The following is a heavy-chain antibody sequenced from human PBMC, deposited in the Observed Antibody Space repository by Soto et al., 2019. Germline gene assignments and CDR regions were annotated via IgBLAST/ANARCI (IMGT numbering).Heavy chain of an antibody. J-gene: IGHJ3*02. CDR2: IYPTDSNS. D-gene: IGHD6-13*01. CDR1: GYNFNIYQ. V-gene: IGHV5-51*01. CDR3: ARRAPGSSSWRAFDK. Sequence: ESLKISCNGSGYNFNIYQIGWVRHVPGKGLESVGIIYPTDSNSRYSPSFEGHVIFTADKSISTVYLQWSSLKASDTATYYCARRAPGSSSWRAFDKWGQGTMVTVSS.